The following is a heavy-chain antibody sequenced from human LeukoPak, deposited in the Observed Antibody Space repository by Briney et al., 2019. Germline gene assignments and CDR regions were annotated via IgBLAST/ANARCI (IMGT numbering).Heavy chain of an antibody. CDR3: ARGKLLGSAVTTFRYYYMDV. J-gene: IGHJ6*03. CDR1: GYTFTSYD. D-gene: IGHD4-17*01. CDR2: MNPNSGNT. V-gene: IGHV1-8*03. Sequence: GASVKVSCKASGYTFTSYDINWVRQATGQGLEWMGWMNPNSGNTGYAQKFQGRVTITRNTSISTAYMELSSLRSEDTAVYYCARGKLLGSAVTTFRYYYMDVWGKGTTVTVSS.